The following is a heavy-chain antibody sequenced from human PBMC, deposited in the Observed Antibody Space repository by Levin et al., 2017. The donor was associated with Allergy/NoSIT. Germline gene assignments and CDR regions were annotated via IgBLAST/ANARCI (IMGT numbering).Heavy chain of an antibody. V-gene: IGHV3-21*01. CDR1: GFTFSTFS. CDR3: ARGNSSGWPNWFDP. Sequence: GGSLRLSCAASGFTFSTFSMNWVRQAPGKGLGWVSCISGLGSSIYYADSVKGRFTISKDNAKNSLYLQMNSLRAEDTAVYYCARGNSSGWPNWFDPWGQGTLVTVSS. J-gene: IGHJ5*02. D-gene: IGHD6-19*01. CDR2: ISGLGSSI.